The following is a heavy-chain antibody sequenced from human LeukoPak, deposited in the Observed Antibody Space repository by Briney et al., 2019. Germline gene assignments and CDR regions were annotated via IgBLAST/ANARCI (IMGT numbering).Heavy chain of an antibody. CDR2: LRAGGPYGTEK. CDR1: GFTFNTFI. Sequence: PGGSLRLSCAASGFTFNTFIMHWVRQAPDKGLEWVTFLRAGGPYGTEKFYADSVKGRFTISTDNSKNTLFLQMNSLRPEDTAVYYCARTQISRWFGELSHGGPLDYWGQGTLVTVSS. J-gene: IGHJ4*02. V-gene: IGHV3-30*02. CDR3: ARTQISRWFGELSHGGPLDY. D-gene: IGHD3-10*01.